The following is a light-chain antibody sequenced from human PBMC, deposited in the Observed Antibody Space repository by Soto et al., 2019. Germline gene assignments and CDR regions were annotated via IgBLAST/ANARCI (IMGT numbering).Light chain of an antibody. J-gene: IGKJ4*01. Sequence: IQLTQSPSSLSASVGDRVTITCRASQGISSYLAWYQQKPGKAPKLLIYAASTLQSGVPSRFSGCGSGTDFTLTRSSLQPEDFATHYCQQLNSYPTTFGRGTKCEIK. CDR1: QGISSY. CDR3: QQLNSYPTT. CDR2: AAS. V-gene: IGKV1-9*01.